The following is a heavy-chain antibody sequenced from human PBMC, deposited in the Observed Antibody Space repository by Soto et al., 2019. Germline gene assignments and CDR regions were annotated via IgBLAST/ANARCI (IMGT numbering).Heavy chain of an antibody. CDR1: GGSISSGGYY. CDR3: AGTSYNWNYGVPFDY. D-gene: IGHD1-7*01. Sequence: SETLSLTCTVSGGSISSGGYYWSWIRQHPGKGLEWIGYIYYSGSTYYNPSLKSRVTISVDTSKNQFSLKLSSVTAADTAVYYCAGTSYNWNYGVPFDYWGQGTLVTVSS. CDR2: IYYSGST. V-gene: IGHV4-31*03. J-gene: IGHJ4*02.